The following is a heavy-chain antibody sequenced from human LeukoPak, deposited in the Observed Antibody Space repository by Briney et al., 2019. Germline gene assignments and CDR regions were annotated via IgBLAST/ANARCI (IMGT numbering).Heavy chain of an antibody. V-gene: IGHV3-7*01. CDR2: IKHDGSEK. CDR1: GFTFSTYW. D-gene: IGHD3-10*02. CDR3: AREKMLP. Sequence: GGSLRLSCAASGFTFSTYWMNWVRQAPGKGLEWVANIKHDGSEKYYVDSVMGRFAISRDNAKNSLYLQMNSLRAEDTAVYYCAREKMLPWGQGTLVTVSS. J-gene: IGHJ4*02.